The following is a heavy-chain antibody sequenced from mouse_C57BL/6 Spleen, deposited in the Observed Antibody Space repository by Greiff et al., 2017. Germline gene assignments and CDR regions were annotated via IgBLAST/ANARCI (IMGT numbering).Heavy chain of an antibody. CDR1: GYTFTTYP. J-gene: IGHJ4*01. CDR3: SRGGHGSPYYYAMDY. V-gene: IGHV1-47*01. CDR2: FHPYNDDT. Sequence: QVQLQQSGAELVKPGASVKMSCKASGYTFTTYPIEWMKQKHGKSLGCIGNFHPYNDDTKYNEKFKGKATLTVEKSSSTVYLELSRLTSDDSAVYYCSRGGHGSPYYYAMDYWGQGTSVTVSA. D-gene: IGHD1-1*01.